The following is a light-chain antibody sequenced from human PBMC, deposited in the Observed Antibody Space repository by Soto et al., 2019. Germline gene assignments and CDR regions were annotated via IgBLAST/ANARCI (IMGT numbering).Light chain of an antibody. CDR2: EVT. CDR1: TSDVGGYNY. V-gene: IGLV2-14*01. CDR3: GSYTGSITYV. J-gene: IGLJ1*01. Sequence: QSALTQPASVSGSLGQSITISCTGTTSDVGGYNYVSWYQQHPGKAPILMIYEVTNRPSGVYNRFSGSKSGNTASLTISGLLVEDEAEDYCGSYTGSITYVFGTGTKLTVL.